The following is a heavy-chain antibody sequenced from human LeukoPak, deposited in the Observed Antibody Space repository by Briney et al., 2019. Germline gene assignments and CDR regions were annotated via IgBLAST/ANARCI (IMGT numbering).Heavy chain of an antibody. CDR3: ARLTYGDYDYYYYYMDV. V-gene: IGHV5-51*01. CDR2: IYPDDSDI. Sequence: GESLKISCKGSGYSFTSYWIGWVRQMPGKGLEWMGIIYPDDSDITYSPSFQGQVTISADKSISTAYLQWSSLKASDTAMYYCARLTYGDYDYYYYYMDVWGKGTTVTVSS. J-gene: IGHJ6*03. D-gene: IGHD4-17*01. CDR1: GYSFTSYW.